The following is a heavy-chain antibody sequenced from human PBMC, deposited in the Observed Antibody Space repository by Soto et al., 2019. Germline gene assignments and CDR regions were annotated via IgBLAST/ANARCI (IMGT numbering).Heavy chain of an antibody. CDR3: ARPPYPGCINAVCYPLDY. V-gene: IGHV1-46*01. Sequence: ASVKVSCKASGYTFTSYNMHWVRQAPGQGLEWMGIINPSGGSTNYAQKLQGRVAMTRDTSTSTVYMELNSLRSEDTAVYYCARPPYPGCINAVCYPLDYWGQGTLVTVS. CDR1: GYTFTSYN. CDR2: INPSGGST. J-gene: IGHJ4*02. D-gene: IGHD2-8*01.